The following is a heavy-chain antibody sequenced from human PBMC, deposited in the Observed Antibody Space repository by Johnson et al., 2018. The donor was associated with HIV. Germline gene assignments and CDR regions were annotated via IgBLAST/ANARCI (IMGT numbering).Heavy chain of an antibody. D-gene: IGHD3-3*01. J-gene: IGHJ3*02. V-gene: IGHV3-9*01. Sequence: EVQVVESGGGLVQPGRSLRLSCAASGFSIKDYAMHWVRQAPGKGLEWVSGITWNSGKIDYTGSVKGRFTISRDNAKNSLYLQMNSLRAEDTAVYYCAKDGTIEYAFDMWGQGTMVTVSS. CDR1: GFSIKDYA. CDR3: AKDGTIEYAFDM. CDR2: ITWNSGKI.